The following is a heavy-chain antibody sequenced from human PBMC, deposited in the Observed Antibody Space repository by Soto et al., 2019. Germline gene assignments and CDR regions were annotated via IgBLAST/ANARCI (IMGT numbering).Heavy chain of an antibody. J-gene: IGHJ4*02. CDR1: GYNFITYG. D-gene: IGHD3-3*01. V-gene: IGHV1-18*01. Sequence: QGQLVQSGAEVKKPGASVKFSCKASGYNFITYGMRWVRQAPGQGREWMGWISADNGDTKYVEKFQGRVTMTQDTTTSTAYMELRSLTSDDTAVYYCVRDLEGDFFYWGQGTVVTVS. CDR3: VRDLEGDFFY. CDR2: ISADNGDT.